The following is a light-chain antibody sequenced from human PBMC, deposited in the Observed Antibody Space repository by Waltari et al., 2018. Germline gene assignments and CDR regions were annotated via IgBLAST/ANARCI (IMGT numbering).Light chain of an antibody. V-gene: IGKV1-5*03. CDR1: QSLSNW. CDR3: QQYRNLWT. Sequence: IQMTQSPSTLSASVGNRVTIPCRASQSLSNWLAWYQQKPGKAPKVLIYKASTLESGVPSRVSGSGSGTEFTLTISSLQPDDFATYYCQQYRNLWTFGQGTKVEIK. J-gene: IGKJ1*01. CDR2: KAS.